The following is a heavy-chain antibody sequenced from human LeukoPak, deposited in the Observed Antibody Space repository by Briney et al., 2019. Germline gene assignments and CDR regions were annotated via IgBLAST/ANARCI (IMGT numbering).Heavy chain of an antibody. CDR2: IYYSGST. J-gene: IGHJ4*02. Sequence: SETLSLTCTVSGGSISSYYWSWIRQPPGKGLEWIGYIYYSGSTNYNPPLKSRVTISVDTSKNQYSLKLSSVTAADTAVYYCARVPITGTTWYFDYWGQGTLVTVSS. CDR3: ARVPITGTTWYFDY. V-gene: IGHV4-59*01. CDR1: GGSISSYY. D-gene: IGHD1-20*01.